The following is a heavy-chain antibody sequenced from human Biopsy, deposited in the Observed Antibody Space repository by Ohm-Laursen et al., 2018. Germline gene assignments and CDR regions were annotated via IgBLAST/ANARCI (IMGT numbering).Heavy chain of an antibody. D-gene: IGHD2-21*01. CDR2: IIPILGTV. Sequence: SVKVSCKPSGDTFTTSAINWVRQVPGQGLDWMGRIIPILGTVDYGQNFQGRVTIRADTSTTFLELTSLRYDAKDVYYCDCGDIGGIGLDVWGLGTPVTVSS. J-gene: IGHJ6*02. V-gene: IGHV1-69*04. CDR1: GDTFTTSA. CDR3: DCGDIGGIGLDV.